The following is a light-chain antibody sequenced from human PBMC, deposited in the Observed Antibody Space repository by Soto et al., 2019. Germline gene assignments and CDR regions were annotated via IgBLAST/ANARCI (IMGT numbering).Light chain of an antibody. J-gene: IGKJ4*01. Sequence: EILMTQSPSTLSVSPVETSTLSCMASQSLTRYLAWYQQKPDQAPRLLIYGISTRATDIPARFSGSGSGTEFTLTISSLQSEDFAVYYCQQYNNWPLTFGGGTKVDIK. V-gene: IGKV3-15*01. CDR2: GIS. CDR3: QQYNNWPLT. CDR1: QSLTRY.